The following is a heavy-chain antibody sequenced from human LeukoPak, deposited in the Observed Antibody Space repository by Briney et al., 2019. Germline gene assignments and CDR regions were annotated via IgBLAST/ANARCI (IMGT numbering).Heavy chain of an antibody. Sequence: GASVKVSCKASGYTFSSYYMHWVRQAPGQGLEWMGIINPTGGSTSYAQNFQGRVTMTRDMSTSTVYMELRSLRSEDTAVYYCARVGKWELDRFHDYWGQGTLVTVSS. D-gene: IGHD1-26*01. J-gene: IGHJ4*02. V-gene: IGHV1-46*01. CDR2: INPTGGST. CDR1: GYTFSSYY. CDR3: ARVGKWELDRFHDY.